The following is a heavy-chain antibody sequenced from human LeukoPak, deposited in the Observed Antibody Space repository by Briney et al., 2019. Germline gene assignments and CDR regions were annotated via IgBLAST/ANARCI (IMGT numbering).Heavy chain of an antibody. CDR1: GFTFSTYG. D-gene: IGHD3-9*01. V-gene: IGHV3-30*18. Sequence: GGSLRLSCAASGFTFSTYGMHWVRQAPGKGLEWVAVVSYDASSTYYVDSVKGRFTISRDNSKNTLYLQMNSLRAEDTAVYYCAKWAAAYYDILTGHWIPGAFDIWGQGTMVTVSS. CDR3: AKWAAAYYDILTGHWIPGAFDI. CDR2: VSYDASST. J-gene: IGHJ3*02.